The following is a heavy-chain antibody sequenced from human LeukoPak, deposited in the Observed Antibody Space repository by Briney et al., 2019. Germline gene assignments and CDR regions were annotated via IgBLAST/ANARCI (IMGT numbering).Heavy chain of an antibody. D-gene: IGHD4-17*01. J-gene: IGHJ5*02. CDR2: IWYDGSNK. V-gene: IGHV3-33*01. CDR3: ARVRTTVTRRDNWFDP. Sequence: GGSLRLSCAASGFTFRSYGMHWVRQAPGKGLEWVAVIWYDGSNKYYADSVKGRFTISRDNSKNMLYPQMNSLRAEDTAVYYCARVRTTVTRRDNWFDPWGQGALVTVSS. CDR1: GFTFRSYG.